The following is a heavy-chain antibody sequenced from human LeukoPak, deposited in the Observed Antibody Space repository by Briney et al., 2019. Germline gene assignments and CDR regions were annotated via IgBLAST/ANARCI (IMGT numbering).Heavy chain of an antibody. Sequence: PSETLSLTCTVSGGSISSYYWSWIRQPAGKGLEWIGRIYSSGSTGYNPSLKSRVTMSLDTSKNQFSLNLSSVTAADTAVYYCARVDIRTAFFDYWGQGTLDTVSS. V-gene: IGHV4-4*07. D-gene: IGHD5-12*01. CDR3: ARVDIRTAFFDY. J-gene: IGHJ4*02. CDR1: GGSISSYY. CDR2: IYSSGST.